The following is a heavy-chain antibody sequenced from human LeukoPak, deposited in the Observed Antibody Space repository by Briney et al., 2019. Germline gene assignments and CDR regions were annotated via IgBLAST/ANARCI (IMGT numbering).Heavy chain of an antibody. CDR1: GFTVSSNY. CDR2: IYSGGST. V-gene: IGHV3-66*01. Sequence: PGGSLRLSCAASGFTVSSNYMIWVRQAPGKGLEWVSVIYSGGSTYYADSVKDRFIISRDNFKNTLNLQMNSLRAEDAAVYYCARGTSVAWYGLYWGQGTLVTVSS. CDR3: ARGTSVAWYGLY. J-gene: IGHJ4*02. D-gene: IGHD6-13*01.